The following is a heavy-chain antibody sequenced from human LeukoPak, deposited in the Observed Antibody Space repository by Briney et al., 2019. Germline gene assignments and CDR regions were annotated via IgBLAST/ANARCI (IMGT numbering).Heavy chain of an antibody. Sequence: PGGSLRLSCAASGFTFSNYGMHWVRQAPGKGLEWVVVISHDGSNNNYADSVKGRFTISRDNSKNTLYLQMNSLRPEDTAVYYCARDLDYGGKSEDYWGQGTLVTVSS. J-gene: IGHJ4*02. CDR2: ISHDGSNN. D-gene: IGHD4-23*01. CDR3: ARDLDYGGKSEDY. CDR1: GFTFSNYG. V-gene: IGHV3-30*03.